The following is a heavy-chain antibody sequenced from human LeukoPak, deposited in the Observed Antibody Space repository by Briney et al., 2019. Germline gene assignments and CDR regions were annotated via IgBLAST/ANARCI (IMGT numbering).Heavy chain of an antibody. CDR1: GFTFSDYT. V-gene: IGHV3-21*04. D-gene: IGHD2-15*01. J-gene: IGHJ4*02. Sequence: GGSLRLSCAASGFTFSDYTMNWVRQAPGKGLEWVSSISSGGTYKYYADSVKGLFTISRDNSKNTLYLQMNSLRAEDTAVYYCAKDQGYCSGGSCYSELVSGSFDYWGQGTLVTVSS. CDR2: ISSGGTYK. CDR3: AKDQGYCSGGSCYSELVSGSFDY.